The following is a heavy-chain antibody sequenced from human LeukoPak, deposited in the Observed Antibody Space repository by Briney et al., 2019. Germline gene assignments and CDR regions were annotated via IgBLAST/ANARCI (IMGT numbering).Heavy chain of an antibody. Sequence: PGGSLRLSCAASGFTFSSYSMNWVRQAPGKGLEWVSYISSSISTIYYADSVKGRFTISRDNAKNSLYLQMNSLRAEDTAVYYCARRSQRRNYGFSDYWGQGTLVTVSS. CDR3: ARRSQRRNYGFSDY. V-gene: IGHV3-48*01. CDR1: GFTFSSYS. CDR2: ISSSISTI. D-gene: IGHD1-7*01. J-gene: IGHJ4*02.